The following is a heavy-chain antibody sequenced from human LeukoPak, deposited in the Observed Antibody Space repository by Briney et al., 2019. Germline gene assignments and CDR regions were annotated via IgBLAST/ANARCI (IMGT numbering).Heavy chain of an antibody. CDR2: IYYSRST. Sequence: SETLSLTCSVSGGSVTSHYWTWFRQPPAKGLELIGHIYYSRSTTYNPSLKGRISISLDASNNQFSLQMSSLTATDTAVYYCARFSSVCDETSGSLTFWGQGILVTVSS. V-gene: IGHV4-59*02. CDR1: GGSVTSHY. CDR3: ARFSSVCDETSGSLTF. D-gene: IGHD6-25*01. J-gene: IGHJ4*02.